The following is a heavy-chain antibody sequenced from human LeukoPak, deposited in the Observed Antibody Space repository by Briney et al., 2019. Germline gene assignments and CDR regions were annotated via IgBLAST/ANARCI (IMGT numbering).Heavy chain of an antibody. CDR3: ARDMGGNNWFDP. CDR2: IYYSGST. Sequence: PSETLSLTCTVSGGSISSYYWSWIRQPPGKGLEWIGYIYYSGSTNYNPSLKSRVTISVETSKNEFSLKLRSVTAADTAVYYCARDMGGNNWFDPWGQGTLVTVSS. J-gene: IGHJ5*02. V-gene: IGHV4-59*01. CDR1: GGSISSYY. D-gene: IGHD3-16*01.